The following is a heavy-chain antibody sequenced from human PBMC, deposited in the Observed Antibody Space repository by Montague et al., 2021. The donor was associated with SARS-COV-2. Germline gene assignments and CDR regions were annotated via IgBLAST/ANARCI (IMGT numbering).Heavy chain of an antibody. CDR3: AHRFAGFFDY. CDR1: GFSLNTPEVA. V-gene: IGHV2-5*05. J-gene: IGHJ4*02. Sequence: ALVKPTQTLTLTCTFSGFSLNTPEVAVGWIRQPPGKALEWLALIYGGDEERYGPSLQSRLPITRDTSKSQVVLTMTNMDPVDAATYYCAHRFAGFFDYWGQGILGTGSS. CDR2: IYGGDEE.